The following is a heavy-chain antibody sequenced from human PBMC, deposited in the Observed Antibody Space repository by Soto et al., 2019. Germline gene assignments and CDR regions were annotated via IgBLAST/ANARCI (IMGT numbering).Heavy chain of an antibody. D-gene: IGHD5-12*01. J-gene: IGHJ6*02. CDR2: TYYRSKWYN. Sequence: PSQTLSLTCAISGDSVSSNSAAWNWIRQSPSRGLEWLGRTYYRSKWYNDYAVSVKSRITINPDTSKNQFSLQLNSVTPEDTAVYYCARDXYSGYVVNYYYYYGMDVWGQGTTVTVSS. CDR3: ARDXYSGYVVNYYYYYGMDV. CDR1: GDSVSSNSAA. V-gene: IGHV6-1*01.